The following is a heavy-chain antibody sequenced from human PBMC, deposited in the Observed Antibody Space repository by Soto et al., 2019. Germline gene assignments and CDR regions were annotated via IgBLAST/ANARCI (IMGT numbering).Heavy chain of an antibody. J-gene: IGHJ5*02. CDR3: AHKRADCIGTDCYHWFDP. Sequence: QITLKESGPTLVKPTQTLTLTCTFSGFSLTTSGVAVGWIRQPPGKALEWLALIYWDDDERYSPAVKTRLTITKDTSKNQVCLTMTNMDPVDTATYSCAHKRADCIGTDCYHWFDPWGQGTLVTVSS. CDR1: GFSLTTSGVA. D-gene: IGHD2-2*01. V-gene: IGHV2-5*02. CDR2: IYWDDDE.